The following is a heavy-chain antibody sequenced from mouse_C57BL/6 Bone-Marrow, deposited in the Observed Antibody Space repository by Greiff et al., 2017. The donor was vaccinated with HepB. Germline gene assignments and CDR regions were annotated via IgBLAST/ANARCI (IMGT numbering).Heavy chain of an antibody. CDR2: IYPRAGST. CDR1: GYTFTSYD. D-gene: IGHD1-1*01. Sequence: VQLQQSGPELVKPGASVKLSCKASGYTFTSYDINWVKQRPGQGLEWIGWIYPRAGSTKYNEKFKGKAILTVDTSSSTAYMELHSLTSEDSAVYFCARERDHTTVARDWYFDVWGTGTTVTVSS. V-gene: IGHV1-85*01. CDR3: ARERDHTTVARDWYFDV. J-gene: IGHJ1*03.